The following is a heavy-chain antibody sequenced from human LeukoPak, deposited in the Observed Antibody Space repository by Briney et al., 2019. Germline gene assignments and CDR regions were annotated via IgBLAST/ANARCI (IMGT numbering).Heavy chain of an antibody. CDR3: ARGGPFVQWLGDGYFDL. D-gene: IGHD6-19*01. V-gene: IGHV3-30*04. CDR2: ISYDGSNK. CDR1: GFTFSSYA. Sequence: GGSLRLSCAASGFTFSSYAMHWVRQAPGKGLEWVAVISYDGSNKYYADSVKGRFTISRDNSKNTLYLQMNSLRAEDTAVYYCARGGPFVQWLGDGYFDLWGRGTLVTVSS. J-gene: IGHJ2*01.